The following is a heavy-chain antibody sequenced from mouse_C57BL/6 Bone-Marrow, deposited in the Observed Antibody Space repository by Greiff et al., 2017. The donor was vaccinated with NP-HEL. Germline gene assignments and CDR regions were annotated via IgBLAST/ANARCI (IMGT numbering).Heavy chain of an antibody. V-gene: IGHV1-62-2*01. CDR1: GYTFTEYT. D-gene: IGHD1-2*01. CDR2: FYPGSGSI. J-gene: IGHJ2*01. CDR3: ARHEEGLRHPAGYFDY. Sequence: QVQLQQSGAELVKPGASVKLSCKASGYTFTEYTIHWVKQRSGQGLEWIGWFYPGSGSIKYNEKFKDKATLTADKSSSTVYMELSRLTSEDSAVYFCARHEEGLRHPAGYFDYWGQGTTLTVSS.